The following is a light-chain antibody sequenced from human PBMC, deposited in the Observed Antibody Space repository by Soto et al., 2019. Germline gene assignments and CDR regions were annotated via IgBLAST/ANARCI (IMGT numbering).Light chain of an antibody. J-gene: IGLJ3*02. CDR2: DVS. Sequence: QSALTQPRSVSGSPGQSVTISCTGTSSDVGGYNYVSWYQQHPGKAPKLMIYDVSKRPSGVPDRFSGSKSGNTASLTISGLQAEDEADYSCQAYDYSLTASVFGGGTQLTVL. V-gene: IGLV2-11*01. CDR3: QAYDYSLTASV. CDR1: SSDVGGYNY.